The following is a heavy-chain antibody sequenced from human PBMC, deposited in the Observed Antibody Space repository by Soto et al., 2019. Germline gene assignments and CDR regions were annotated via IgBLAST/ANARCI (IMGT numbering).Heavy chain of an antibody. V-gene: IGHV3-74*01. CDR2: IHSDGSST. D-gene: IGHD1-26*01. CDR1: GFTFSYYW. J-gene: IGHJ3*01. CDR3: ARGDSGAFDL. Sequence: EVQLVESGGGLVRPGGSLRLSCAASGFTFSYYWMHWVRQAPGKGLVWVSRIHSDGSSTTYADFVKGRFIISRDNARTTVDLQMTSVRVEDTAVYYCARGDSGAFDLWGQGTVVTVSS.